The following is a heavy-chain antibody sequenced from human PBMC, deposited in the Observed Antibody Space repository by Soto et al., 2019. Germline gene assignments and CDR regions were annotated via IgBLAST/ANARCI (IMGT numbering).Heavy chain of an antibody. J-gene: IGHJ3*02. V-gene: IGHV3-64*01. CDR2: ISSNGGST. CDR3: ARAHIYDFWSGIEDAFDI. CDR1: GFTFSSYA. Sequence: EVQLVESGGGLVQPGGSLRLSCAASGFTFSSYAMHWVRQAPGKGLEYVSAISSNGGSTYYANSVKGRFTISRDNSKNTLYLQMGSLRAEDMAVYYCARAHIYDFWSGIEDAFDIWGQGTMVTVSS. D-gene: IGHD3-3*01.